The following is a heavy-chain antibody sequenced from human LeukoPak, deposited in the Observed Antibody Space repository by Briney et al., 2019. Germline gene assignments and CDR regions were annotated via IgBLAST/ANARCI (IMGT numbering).Heavy chain of an antibody. V-gene: IGHV3-11*04. CDR1: GFTFSDYY. CDR3: AIAIQLWSDDAFDI. CDR2: ISSSGSTI. J-gene: IGHJ3*02. D-gene: IGHD5-18*01. Sequence: GGSLRLSCAASGFTFSDYYMSWIRQAPGKGLEWVSYISSSGSTIYYADSVKGRFTISRDNAKNSLYLQMNSLRAGDTAVYYCAIAIQLWSDDAFDIWGQGTMVTVSS.